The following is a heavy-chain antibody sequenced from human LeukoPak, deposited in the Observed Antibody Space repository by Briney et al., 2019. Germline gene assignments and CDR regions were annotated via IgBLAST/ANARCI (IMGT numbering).Heavy chain of an antibody. Sequence: GGSLRLSCAASGFTFSSYDMNWVRQAPGKGLEWVSYMTSSGSNIYYADSVRGRLTISRDNAKNSLYLQMNSLSAEDTAVYYCARDLSAASGFDSWGQGTLVTVSS. D-gene: IGHD6-13*01. J-gene: IGHJ4*02. CDR1: GFTFSSYD. V-gene: IGHV3-48*03. CDR3: ARDLSAASGFDS. CDR2: MTSSGSNI.